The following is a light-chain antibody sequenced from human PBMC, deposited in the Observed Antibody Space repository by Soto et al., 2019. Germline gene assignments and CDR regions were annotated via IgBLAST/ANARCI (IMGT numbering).Light chain of an antibody. CDR3: MEGTHWPPWT. CDR1: QSLLNSDGNTY. J-gene: IGKJ1*01. Sequence: DVVMTQSPLSLPVTLGQPASISCRSSQSLLNSDGNTYLNWFQQRPGHSPSRLIYKVSNRDSGXPXSFXVSGSGTDFTLKIRRVEAEDVVDYYGMEGTHWPPWTFGQGTKVEIK. V-gene: IGKV2-30*01. CDR2: KVS.